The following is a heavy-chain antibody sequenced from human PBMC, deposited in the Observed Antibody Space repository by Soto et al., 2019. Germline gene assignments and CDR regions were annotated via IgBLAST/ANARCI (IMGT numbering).Heavy chain of an antibody. J-gene: IGHJ6*02. CDR1: GGSISSYY. V-gene: IGHV4-59*01. CDR3: ARDGGTYGMDV. Sequence: SETLSLTYTVSGGSISSYYWNWIRQPPGKGLEWIGYIYYSGSTNYNPSLKSRVTISVDTSKNQFSLKLSSVTAADTAVYYCARDGGTYGMDVWGQGTTVTVSS. CDR2: IYYSGST. D-gene: IGHD3-16*01.